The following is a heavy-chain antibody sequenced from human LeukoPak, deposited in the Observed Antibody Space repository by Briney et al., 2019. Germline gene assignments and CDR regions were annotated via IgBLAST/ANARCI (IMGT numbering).Heavy chain of an antibody. CDR3: ARVYSYGEIWFDP. Sequence: PSETLSLTCTVSGGSISSFFWSWIRQPPGEGLEWIGHIFYTGRTTYSPSLKSRVTISIDTSKNQFSLKMSSVTAADTAVYHCARVYSYGEIWFDPWGHGTLVTVSS. V-gene: IGHV4-59*01. J-gene: IGHJ5*02. CDR1: GGSISSFF. D-gene: IGHD5-18*01. CDR2: IFYTGRT.